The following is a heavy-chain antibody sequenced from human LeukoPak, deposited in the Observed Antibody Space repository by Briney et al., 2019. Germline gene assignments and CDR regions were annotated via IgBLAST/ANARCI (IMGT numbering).Heavy chain of an antibody. D-gene: IGHD2-21*02. CDR3: ARRFEVTYYYYGMDV. Sequence: ASVKVSCKASGYTFTSYGISWVRQAPGQGLEWMGWISAYNGNTNYAQKLQGRVTMTTDTSTSTAYMELRSLRSDDTAVYYCARRFEVTYYYYGMDVWGQGTTVTVSS. J-gene: IGHJ6*02. CDR2: ISAYNGNT. CDR1: GYTFTSYG. V-gene: IGHV1-18*01.